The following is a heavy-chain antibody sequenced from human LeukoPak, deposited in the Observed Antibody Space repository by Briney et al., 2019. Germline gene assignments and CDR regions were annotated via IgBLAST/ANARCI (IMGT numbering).Heavy chain of an antibody. J-gene: IGHJ3*02. CDR3: AKDSPPGAFDI. Sequence: GGSLRLSCAASGFTVSSNYMSWVRQAPGKGLEWVSVIYSGGSTYYADSVKGRFTISRDNSKNTLYLQMNSLRAEDTAVYYCAKDSPPGAFDIWGQGTMVTVSS. CDR2: IYSGGST. D-gene: IGHD1-14*01. V-gene: IGHV3-53*05. CDR1: GFTVSSNY.